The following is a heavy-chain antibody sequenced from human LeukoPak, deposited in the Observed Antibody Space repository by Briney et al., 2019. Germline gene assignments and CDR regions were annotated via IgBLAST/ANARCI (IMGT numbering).Heavy chain of an antibody. V-gene: IGHV1-69*05. Sequence: ASVKVSCKASGGTFSSYAISWVRQAPGQGLEWMGGIIPIFGTANYAQKFQGRVTITTDESTSTAYMELSSLRSEDTAVYYRARAGGDGYNTNWFDPWGQGTLVTVSS. CDR2: IIPIFGTA. J-gene: IGHJ5*02. CDR3: ARAGGDGYNTNWFDP. CDR1: GGTFSSYA. D-gene: IGHD5-24*01.